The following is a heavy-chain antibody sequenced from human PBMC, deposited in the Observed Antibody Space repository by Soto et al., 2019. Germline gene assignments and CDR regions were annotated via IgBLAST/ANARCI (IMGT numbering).Heavy chain of an antibody. V-gene: IGHV4-59*08. D-gene: IGHD5-18*01. J-gene: IGHJ6*02. Sequence: SETLSLTCTVSGGSISSYYWSWIRQPPGKGLEWIGYIYYSGSTYYNPSLKSRVTISVDTSKNQFSLKLSSVTAADMAVYYCASSNTAMVTSNYYYYGMDVWGQGTTVTVSS. CDR2: IYYSGST. CDR3: ASSNTAMVTSNYYYYGMDV. CDR1: GGSISSYY.